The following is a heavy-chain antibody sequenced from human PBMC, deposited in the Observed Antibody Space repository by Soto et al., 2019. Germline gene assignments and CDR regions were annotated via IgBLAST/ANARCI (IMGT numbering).Heavy chain of an antibody. J-gene: IGHJ4*02. CDR2: IYYSGST. D-gene: IGHD1-26*01. Sequence: LETLSLTCTVSGGSSNNYYWIWIRQPPGKGLEWIGYIYYSGSTNYNPSLKSRVTISVDTSKNQFSLKLSSVTAADTAVYYCARRYGGNFDYWGQGTLVTVSS. CDR1: GGSSNNYY. CDR3: ARRYGGNFDY. V-gene: IGHV4-59*01.